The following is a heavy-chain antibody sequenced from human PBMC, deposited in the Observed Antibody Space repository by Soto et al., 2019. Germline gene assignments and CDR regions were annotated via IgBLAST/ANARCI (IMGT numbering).Heavy chain of an antibody. D-gene: IGHD4-17*01. V-gene: IGHV4-31*03. CDR2: IYYSGST. CDR3: ARERSVRWDAFDI. Sequence: SETLSLTCTVSGGSISSGGYYWSWIRQHPGRGLEWIGYIYYSGSTYYNPSLKSRVTISVDTSKNQFSLKLSSVTAADTAVYYCARERSVRWDAFDIWGQGTMVTVSS. J-gene: IGHJ3*02. CDR1: GGSISSGGYY.